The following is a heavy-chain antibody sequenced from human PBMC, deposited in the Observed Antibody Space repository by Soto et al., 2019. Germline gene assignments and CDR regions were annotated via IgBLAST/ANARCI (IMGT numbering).Heavy chain of an antibody. CDR3: ARDMDIVATINYYYGMDV. D-gene: IGHD5-12*01. Sequence: SVKVSCKASGGTFSSYAISWVRQAPGQGLEWMGGIIPIFGTANYAQKFQGRVTITADESTSTAYMELSSLRSEDTAVYYCARDMDIVATINYYYGMDVWGQGTTVTVSS. V-gene: IGHV1-69*13. CDR2: IIPIFGTA. J-gene: IGHJ6*02. CDR1: GGTFSSYA.